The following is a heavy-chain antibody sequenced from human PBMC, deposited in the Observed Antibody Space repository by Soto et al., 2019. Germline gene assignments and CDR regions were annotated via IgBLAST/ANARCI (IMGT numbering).Heavy chain of an antibody. D-gene: IGHD3-22*01. V-gene: IGHV3-23*01. CDR1: GFTFSSYA. CDR2: ISGSGGST. J-gene: IGHJ6*02. Sequence: EVQLLESGGGLVQPGGSLRLSCAASGFTFSSYAMSWVRQAPGKGLEWVSAISGSGGSTYYADSVKGRFSISRDNSKNTLYLQMNSLRAEDTAVYYCAKDRVVISYYYGMDVWGQGTTVTVSS. CDR3: AKDRVVISYYYGMDV.